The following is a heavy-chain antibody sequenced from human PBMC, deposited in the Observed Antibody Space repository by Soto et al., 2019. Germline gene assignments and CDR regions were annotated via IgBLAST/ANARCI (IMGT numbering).Heavy chain of an antibody. CDR3: ARGSSGWSVYYYFDY. CDR2: IYYSGST. V-gene: IGHV4-59*01. Sequence: SETLSLTCTVSGCSISSYYWSWIRQPPGKGLEWIGYIYYSGSTNYNPSLKSRVTISVDTSKNQFSLKLSSVTAADTAVYYCARGSSGWSVYYYFDYWGQGTLVTVSS. D-gene: IGHD6-19*01. CDR1: GCSISSYY. J-gene: IGHJ4*02.